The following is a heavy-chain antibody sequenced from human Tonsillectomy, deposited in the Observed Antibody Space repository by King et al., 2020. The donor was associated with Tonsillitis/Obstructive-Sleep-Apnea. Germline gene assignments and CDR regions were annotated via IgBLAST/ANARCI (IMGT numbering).Heavy chain of an antibody. V-gene: IGHV4-34*01. D-gene: IGHD3-16*01. CDR1: GGSFRGYY. J-gene: IGHJ3*02. Sequence: VQLQQWGAGLLKPSETLSLTCAVYGGSFRGYYWSWIRQPPGKGLEWIGESNDSGSSYYNPSLMSRVTISIDTSAPQFSLKVTSVTAAATAIYYCTRSPALHIRGSYAVFDIWGQGTGVTVSS. CDR3: TRSPALHIRGSYAVFDI. CDR2: SNDSGSS.